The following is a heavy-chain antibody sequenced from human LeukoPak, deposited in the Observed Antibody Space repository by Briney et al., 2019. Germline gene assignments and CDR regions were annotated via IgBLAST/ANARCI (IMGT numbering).Heavy chain of an antibody. CDR2: INHSGST. Sequence: SETLSLTCAVYGGSFSGYYWSWIRQPPGKGLEWIGEINHSGSTNYNPSLKSRVTISVDTSKNQFSLKLSSVTAADTAVYYCARHNRGIAVAQTYYYYMDVWGKGTTVTISS. CDR3: ARHNRGIAVAQTYYYYMDV. CDR1: GGSFSGYY. D-gene: IGHD6-19*01. J-gene: IGHJ6*03. V-gene: IGHV4-34*01.